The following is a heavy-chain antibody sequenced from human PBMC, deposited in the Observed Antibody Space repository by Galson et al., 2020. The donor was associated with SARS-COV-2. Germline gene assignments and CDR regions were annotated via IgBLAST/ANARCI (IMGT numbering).Heavy chain of an antibody. D-gene: IGHD3-22*01. V-gene: IGHV2-70*11. CDR3: ARITRDSSGYYYYFDY. J-gene: IGHJ4*02. Sequence: SGPTLVKPTQTLTLTCTFSGFSLSTSGMCVSWIRQPPGKALEWLARIDWDDDKYYSTSLKTRLTISKDTSKNQVVLTMTNMDPVDTATYYCARITRDSSGYYYYFDYWGQGTLVTVSS. CDR1: GFSLSTSGMC. CDR2: IDWDDDK.